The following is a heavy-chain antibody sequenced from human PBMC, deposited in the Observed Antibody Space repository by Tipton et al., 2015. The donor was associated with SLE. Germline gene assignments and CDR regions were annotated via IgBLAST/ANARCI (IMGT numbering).Heavy chain of an antibody. J-gene: IGHJ3*02. CDR2: IYYDGSA. Sequence: TLSLTCRVSGDSISGHYWSWIRQSPGKGLEWIAYIYYDGSAKYNPSPKSRVSMSVDTSKNQFSLKLTSVTAADTAVYYSARRLYSSSSDAFDIWGQGTVVTVSS. CDR1: GDSISGHY. D-gene: IGHD6-6*01. V-gene: IGHV4-59*11. CDR3: ARRLYSSSSDAFDI.